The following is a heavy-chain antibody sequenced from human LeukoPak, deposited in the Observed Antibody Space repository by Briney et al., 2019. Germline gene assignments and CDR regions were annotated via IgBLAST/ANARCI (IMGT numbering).Heavy chain of an antibody. CDR2: ISSGSSYI. CDR3: ARDRPTLTGYYPFDY. CDR1: GFTFSSYS. D-gene: IGHD3-9*01. Sequence: GGSLRLSCAASGFTFSSYSMNWVRQAPGKGLEWVSSISSGSSYIYYADSVKGRFTISRDNAKNSLYLQMNSLRAEDTAVYYCARDRPTLTGYYPFDYWGQGTLVTVSS. V-gene: IGHV3-21*01. J-gene: IGHJ4*02.